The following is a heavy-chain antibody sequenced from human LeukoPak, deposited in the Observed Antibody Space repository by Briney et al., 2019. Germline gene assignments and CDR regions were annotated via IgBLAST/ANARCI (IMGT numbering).Heavy chain of an antibody. D-gene: IGHD7-27*01. V-gene: IGHV1-2*02. J-gene: IGHJ4*02. CDR2: INPKSGDT. CDR3: ARGPNTGAFDA. Sequence: GASVKVSCKASGYTFSDYYMHWWRQAPGQRLEWLGWINPKSGDTNFARNFQGRVTMTRDTSISTAYMELSSLTSDDRAVYYCARGPNTGAFDAWGQGTLVTVSS. CDR1: GYTFSDYY.